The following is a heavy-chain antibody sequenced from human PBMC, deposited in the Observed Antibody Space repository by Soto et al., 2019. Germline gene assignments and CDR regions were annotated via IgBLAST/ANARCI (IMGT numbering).Heavy chain of an antibody. J-gene: IGHJ4*02. V-gene: IGHV3-23*01. CDR2: ISTSGGTT. D-gene: IGHD5-12*01. CDR3: ASCGYDYGPRLFDY. CDR1: GFTFSSYW. Sequence: GGSLRLSCAASGFTFSSYWMHWVRQAPGKGLEWVSAISTSGGTTYYADSVKGRFTISRDNSMNTLYLQLNSLRAEDTAIYYCASCGYDYGPRLFDYWGQGTLVTVAS.